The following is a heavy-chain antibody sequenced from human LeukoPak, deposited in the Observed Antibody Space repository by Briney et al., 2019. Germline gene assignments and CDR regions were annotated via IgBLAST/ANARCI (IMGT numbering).Heavy chain of an antibody. Sequence: PGGSLRLSCAASGFTVSSNYMSWVRQAPGKGLEWVSVIYSGGSTYYADSVKGRFTISRDNAKNTLYLQMNSLRAEDTAVYYCARDKSYAFDYWGQGTLVTVSS. CDR2: IYSGGST. D-gene: IGHD3-16*01. CDR3: ARDKSYAFDY. V-gene: IGHV3-53*01. CDR1: GFTVSSNY. J-gene: IGHJ4*02.